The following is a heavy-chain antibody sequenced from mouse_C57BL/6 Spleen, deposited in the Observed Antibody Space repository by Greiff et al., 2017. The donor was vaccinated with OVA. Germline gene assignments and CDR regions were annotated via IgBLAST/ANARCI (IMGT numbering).Heavy chain of an antibody. J-gene: IGHJ3*01. V-gene: IGHV1-9*01. D-gene: IGHD1-1*01. CDR1: GYTFTGYW. Sequence: VHLVESGAELMKPGASVKLSCKATGYTFTGYWIEWVKQRPGHGLEWIGEILPGSGSTNYNEKFKGKATFTADTSSNTAYMQLSSLTTEDSAIYYCARGRIYYGSSYWFAYWGQGTLVTVSA. CDR3: ARGRIYYGSSYWFAY. CDR2: ILPGSGST.